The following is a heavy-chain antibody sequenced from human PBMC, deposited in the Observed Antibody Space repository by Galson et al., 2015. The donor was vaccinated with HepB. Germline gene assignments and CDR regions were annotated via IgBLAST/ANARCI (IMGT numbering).Heavy chain of an antibody. CDR2: INTYTGYT. V-gene: IGHV1-18*01. CDR3: AREVLTANNWLDP. J-gene: IGHJ5*02. CDR1: GYTFTNYG. D-gene: IGHD1-20*01. Sequence: SVKVSCKASGYTFTNYGFIWVRQAPGQGLEWMGRINTYTGYTNFAQHLQGRLTMTTDTSTSTAYMELRSLRSDDTAVYYCAREVLTANNWLDPWGQGTLVTVSS.